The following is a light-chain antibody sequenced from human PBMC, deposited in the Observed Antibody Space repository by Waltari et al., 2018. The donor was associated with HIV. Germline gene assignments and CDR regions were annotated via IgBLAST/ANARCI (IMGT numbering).Light chain of an antibody. CDR2: KDN. CDR1: VLPQHS. CDR3: LSTDITGTSYV. V-gene: IGLV3-25*03. Sequence: SFELPQPLSMSVSPGTTARITCSGDVLPQHSVHWYQQRAGHAHVLLIYKDNERPSGIPERFSGSSSGTSVTLTISGVQAEYEADYYCLSTDITGTSYVFGSGTTVTVI. J-gene: IGLJ1*01.